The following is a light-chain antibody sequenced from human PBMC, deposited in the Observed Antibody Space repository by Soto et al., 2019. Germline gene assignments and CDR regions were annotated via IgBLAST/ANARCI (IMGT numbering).Light chain of an antibody. CDR3: QQYNSYQWT. J-gene: IGKJ1*01. V-gene: IGKV1-5*03. CDR2: KAS. Sequence: DIQMTQSPSTLSASVGDRVTITCRASRSISSWLAWYQQKPGKAPKLLIYKASSLESGVPSRFSGSGSGTEFTLTISSLQPDDFATYYCQQYNSYQWTFGQGTKVEIK. CDR1: RSISSW.